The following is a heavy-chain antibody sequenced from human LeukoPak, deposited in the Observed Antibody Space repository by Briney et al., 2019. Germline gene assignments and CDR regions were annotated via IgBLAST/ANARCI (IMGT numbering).Heavy chain of an antibody. CDR3: ARTKTYYYDSSGYYLGS. V-gene: IGHV3-43*02. J-gene: IGHJ5*02. CDR2: ISGDGGST. Sequence: PGGSLRLSCAASGFTFDDYAMHWVRQAPGKGLEWVSLISGDGGSTYYADSVKGRFTISRDNSKNSLYLQMSSLRTEDTALYYCARTKTYYYDSSGYYLGSWGQGTLVTVSS. D-gene: IGHD3-22*01. CDR1: GFTFDDYA.